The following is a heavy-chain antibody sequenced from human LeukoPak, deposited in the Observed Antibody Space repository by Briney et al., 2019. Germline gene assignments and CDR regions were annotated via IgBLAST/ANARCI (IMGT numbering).Heavy chain of an antibody. CDR2: IYPGDSDT. V-gene: IGHV5-51*01. D-gene: IGHD3-3*01. CDR1: GYSFTSYW. Sequence: GESLKISCKGSGYSFTSYWIGWVRQMPGKGLEWMGIIYPGDSDTRYSPSFQGQVTISADKSISTAYLQWSSLKASDTAMYYCATGTPLRPGDFWSGSPFDYWGQGTLVTVSS. J-gene: IGHJ4*02. CDR3: ATGTPLRPGDFWSGSPFDY.